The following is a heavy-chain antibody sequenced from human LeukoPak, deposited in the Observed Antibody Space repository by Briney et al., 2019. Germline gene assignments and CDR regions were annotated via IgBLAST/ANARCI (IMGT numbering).Heavy chain of an antibody. CDR1: GYTFTSSG. D-gene: IGHD5-24*01. J-gene: IGHJ4*02. V-gene: IGHV1-18*01. Sequence: ASVKVSCKASGYTFTSSGISWVRQAPGQGLEWMGWISGYNGNTNYAQKLQGRISLTTETSTSTAYMELRSLRSDDTAMYYCARDRDMAQDYWGQGTRVTVSS. CDR2: ISGYNGNT. CDR3: ARDRDMAQDY.